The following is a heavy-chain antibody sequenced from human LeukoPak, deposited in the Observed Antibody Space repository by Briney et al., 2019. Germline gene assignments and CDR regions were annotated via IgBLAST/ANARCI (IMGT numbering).Heavy chain of an antibody. V-gene: IGHV3-23*01. Sequence: GGSLRLSCAASGFIFSHYAMSWVRLAPGKGLEWVSAIGGGGGRISYADSVNGRFTISRDNSKNTLSLQMNSLRVEDTALYSCAKVQKSGAYWDYFDYWGQGTLVTVSS. CDR1: GFIFSHYA. J-gene: IGHJ4*02. CDR3: AKVQKSGAYWDYFDY. D-gene: IGHD1-26*01. CDR2: IGGGGGRI.